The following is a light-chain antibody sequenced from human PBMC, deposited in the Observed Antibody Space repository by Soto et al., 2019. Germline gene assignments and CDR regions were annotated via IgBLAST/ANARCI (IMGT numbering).Light chain of an antibody. V-gene: IGLV2-8*01. J-gene: IGLJ2*01. Sequence: QSALTQPPSASGSPGQSVTISCPGTSSDVGGDNYVPWYQQHPGKAPKLMIFEVSKRPSGVPDRFSGSKFGNTASLTVSGLQDEDEADYYCASYGGNNNLLFGGGTKLTVL. CDR2: EVS. CDR1: SSDVGGDNY. CDR3: ASYGGNNNLL.